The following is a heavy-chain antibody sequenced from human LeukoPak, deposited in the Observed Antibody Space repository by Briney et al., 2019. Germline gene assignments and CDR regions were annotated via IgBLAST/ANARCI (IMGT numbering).Heavy chain of an antibody. D-gene: IGHD3-10*01. CDR1: GFTFSSYS. V-gene: IGHV3-21*01. CDR2: ISSSSSYI. J-gene: IGHJ4*02. Sequence: GGSLRLSCAASGFTFSSYSMNWVRQAPGKGLEWVSSISSSSSYIYYADSVKGRFTISRDNAKNSLYLQMNSLRAEDTAVYYCARDSDRSGFDYWGQGTLVTVSS. CDR3: ARDSDRSGFDY.